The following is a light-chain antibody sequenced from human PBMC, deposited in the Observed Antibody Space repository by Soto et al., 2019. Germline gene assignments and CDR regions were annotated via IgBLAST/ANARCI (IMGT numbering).Light chain of an antibody. J-gene: IGLJ1*01. CDR2: EVS. CDR3: SLYISGSTDV. V-gene: IGLV2-18*01. CDR1: SSDVGSYNR. Sequence: QSVLTQPPSVSGSPGQSVTISCTGTSSDVGSYNRISWYQQPPGTAPKLIIFEVSNRPSGVPDRFSGSKSGSTASLTISGLQAEDEADYYCSLYISGSTDVFGSGTKVTVL.